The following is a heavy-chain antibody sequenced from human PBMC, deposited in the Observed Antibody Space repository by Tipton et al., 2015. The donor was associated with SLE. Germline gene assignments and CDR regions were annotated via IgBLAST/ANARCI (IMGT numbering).Heavy chain of an antibody. CDR3: ARSVRV. D-gene: IGHD5/OR15-5a*01. CDR2: IYTSGTT. Sequence: TLSLTCSVSGASMINSYRSWIRPPAGMPLAWIGRIYTSGTTNYNPPLQGRVTISVDTSKNQFSLSLTSVTAADTALYYCARSVRVWCQGTLVTVSS. J-gene: IGHJ4*02. CDR1: GASMINSY. V-gene: IGHV4-4*07.